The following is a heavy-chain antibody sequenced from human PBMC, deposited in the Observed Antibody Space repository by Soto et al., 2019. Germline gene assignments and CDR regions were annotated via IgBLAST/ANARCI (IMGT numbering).Heavy chain of an antibody. J-gene: IGHJ4*02. CDR2: IYHSGSN. D-gene: IGHD1-20*01. V-gene: IGHV4-30-2*01. CDR1: GGSISSGCYS. CDR3: ARGLTSSDY. Sequence: QLQLQESGSGLVKPSQTLSLTCAVSGGSISSGCYSWSWIRQPPGKGLEWIGNIYHSGSNYYNPSLKSRGTISVDRSKIQFSLKLSSVTAADTAVYYCARGLTSSDYWGQGTLVTVSS.